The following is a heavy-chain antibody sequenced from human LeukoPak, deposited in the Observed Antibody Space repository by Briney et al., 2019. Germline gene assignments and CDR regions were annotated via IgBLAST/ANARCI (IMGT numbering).Heavy chain of an antibody. J-gene: IGHJ4*02. D-gene: IGHD1-20*01. Sequence: SQTLSLTCAISGDSVSSNSAAWNWSRQSPSRGLERLGRTCYRSRWYNVYAVSVKSRITITPDPAKNQFSLQLNSVTPEDTAVYYCARDDLITGTTPGGFDYWGQGTLVTVSS. CDR3: ARDDLITGTTPGGFDY. V-gene: IGHV6-1*01. CDR2: TCYRSRWYN. CDR1: GDSVSSNSAA.